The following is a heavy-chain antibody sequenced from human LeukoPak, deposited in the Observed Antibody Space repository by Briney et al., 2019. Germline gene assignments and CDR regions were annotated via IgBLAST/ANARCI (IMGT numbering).Heavy chain of an antibody. CDR2: FVPEDGET. V-gene: IGHV1-24*01. D-gene: IGHD6-19*01. J-gene: IGHJ5*02. CDR3: ATGYSSGWTWYNWFDP. Sequence: ASVKVSCKVSGYTLTELSFHWVRQAPGKGLEWMGGFVPEDGETIYAQKFQGRVTMTEDTSTDTAYMELSSLRSEDTAVYYCATGYSSGWTWYNWFDPWGQGTLVTVSS. CDR1: GYTLTELS.